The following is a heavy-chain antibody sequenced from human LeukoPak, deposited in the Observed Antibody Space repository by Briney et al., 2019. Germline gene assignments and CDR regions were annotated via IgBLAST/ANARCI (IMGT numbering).Heavy chain of an antibody. Sequence: GGSLRLSCAASGFTFSSYGMHWVRQAPGKGLEWVAVIWYDGSNKYYADSVKGRFTISRDNSKNTLYLQMNSLRAEDTAVYYCPKEGGDYDYDSSGYSAFDIWGQGTMVTVSS. CDR1: GFTFSSYG. CDR2: IWYDGSNK. CDR3: PKEGGDYDYDSSGYSAFDI. D-gene: IGHD3-22*01. V-gene: IGHV3-33*06. J-gene: IGHJ3*02.